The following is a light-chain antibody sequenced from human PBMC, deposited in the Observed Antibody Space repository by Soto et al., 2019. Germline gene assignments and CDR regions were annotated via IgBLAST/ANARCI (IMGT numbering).Light chain of an antibody. CDR3: QQYGSSLIT. CDR1: QSVSSSY. V-gene: IGKV3-20*01. Sequence: EIVLTQSPGTLSLSPGERATLSCRASQSVSSSYLAWYQQKPGQAPRLLIYGASSRATGIPDRFSGSGSGTDFALTISRLGPEDFAVDYCQQYGSSLITFGQGTRLEIK. J-gene: IGKJ5*01. CDR2: GAS.